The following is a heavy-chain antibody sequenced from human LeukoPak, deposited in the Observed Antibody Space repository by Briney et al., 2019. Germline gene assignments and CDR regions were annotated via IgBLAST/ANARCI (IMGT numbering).Heavy chain of an antibody. CDR1: GRAFSAYK. D-gene: IGHD2-15*01. CDR3: VVGGSPGY. Sequence: PGGSLRLSCAVSGRAFSAYKMHWGRQAPRKGLVWVSRISTDGYTTDYADFVQGRFTASRDNTKNTWSLEMNSLRAEDTAVYYCVVGGSPGYWGQGTLVTVSS. CDR2: ISTDGYTT. V-gene: IGHV3-74*01. J-gene: IGHJ4*02.